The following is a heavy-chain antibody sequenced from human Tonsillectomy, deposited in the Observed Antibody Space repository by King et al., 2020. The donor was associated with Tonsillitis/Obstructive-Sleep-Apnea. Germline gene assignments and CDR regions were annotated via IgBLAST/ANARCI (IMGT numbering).Heavy chain of an antibody. CDR1: GFTFSSYA. Sequence: VQLVESGGGLVQPGGSLRLSCAASGFTFSSYAMSWVRQAPGKGLEWVSAISGSGGSTYYADSVKGRFTISRDNSKNTLYLQMNSLRAEDTAVYYCAKGERWLRLRAYYYFDYWGQGTLVTVSS. J-gene: IGHJ4*02. D-gene: IGHD5-24*01. CDR3: AKGERWLRLRAYYYFDY. V-gene: IGHV3-23*04. CDR2: ISGSGGST.